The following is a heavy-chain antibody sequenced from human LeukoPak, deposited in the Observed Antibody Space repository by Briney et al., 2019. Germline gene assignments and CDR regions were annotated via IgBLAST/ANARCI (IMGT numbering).Heavy chain of an antibody. Sequence: SETLSLTCTVSGGSISSYYWSWIRQPPGKGLEWIGYIYYSGSTNYNPSLKSRVTISVDTSKNQFSLKLSSVTAADTAVYYCAREKVSSLDGMDVWGQGTTVTVSS. J-gene: IGHJ6*02. CDR1: GGSISSYY. CDR3: AREKVSSLDGMDV. CDR2: IYYSGST. V-gene: IGHV4-59*01. D-gene: IGHD6-13*01.